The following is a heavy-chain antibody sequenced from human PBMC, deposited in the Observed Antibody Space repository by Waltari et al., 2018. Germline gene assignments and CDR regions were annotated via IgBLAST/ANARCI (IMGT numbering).Heavy chain of an antibody. Sequence: QVQLQESAPGLVKPSETLSLTCTIPGDSITRNSRYWGWIRQPPGRGLEWIGSIFWSGTTYYNPSLKSRVTISLDTSKNQFSLKLTSVTAADTAVYYCARHDYDSSSGYSVNWFDPWGQGTLVTVSS. CDR3: ARHDYDSSSGYSVNWFDP. CDR2: IFWSGTT. CDR1: GDSITRNSRY. D-gene: IGHD3-3*01. J-gene: IGHJ5*02. V-gene: IGHV4-39*01.